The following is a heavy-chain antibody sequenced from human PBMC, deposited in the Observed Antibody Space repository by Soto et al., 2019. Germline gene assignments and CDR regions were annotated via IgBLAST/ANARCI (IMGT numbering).Heavy chain of an antibody. Sequence: GWSLRLSCAASGFTFSSYAMSWVRQAPGKGLEWVSAISGSGGSTYYADSVKGRFTISRDNSKNTLYLQMNSLRAEDTDVYYCEKSTNYDFWSGYYFGYWGQGNLVTVSS. CDR2: ISGSGGST. D-gene: IGHD3-3*01. CDR1: GFTFSSYA. J-gene: IGHJ4*02. CDR3: EKSTNYDFWSGYYFGY. V-gene: IGHV3-23*01.